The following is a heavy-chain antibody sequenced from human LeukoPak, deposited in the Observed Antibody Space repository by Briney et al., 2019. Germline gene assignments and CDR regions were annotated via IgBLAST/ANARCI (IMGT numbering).Heavy chain of an antibody. J-gene: IGHJ4*02. CDR1: GGSISSGSYY. Sequence: SQTLSLTCTVSGGSISSGSYYWSWIRQPAGKGLEWIGRIYTSGSTNYSPSLKRRVTISVDTSKQQFSLTLSPVTAADTAMYYCARRPPYSSGHYPRNRALATDIDYWGQGTLVTVSA. V-gene: IGHV4-61*02. CDR2: IYTSGST. D-gene: IGHD3-22*01. CDR3: ARRPPYSSGHYPRNRALATDIDY.